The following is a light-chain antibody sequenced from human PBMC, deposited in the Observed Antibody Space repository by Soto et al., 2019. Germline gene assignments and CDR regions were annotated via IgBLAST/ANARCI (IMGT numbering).Light chain of an antibody. CDR3: QQYNSYSQFT. V-gene: IGKV3-15*01. CDR2: GAS. Sequence: EIVMTQSPATLSVSPGERATLSCRASQSVSSNLAWYQQKPGQAPRLLIYGASTRATGIPARFSGSGSGTEFTLTISSLQSEDFATYHCQQYNSYSQFTFGPGTKVDIK. CDR1: QSVSSN. J-gene: IGKJ3*01.